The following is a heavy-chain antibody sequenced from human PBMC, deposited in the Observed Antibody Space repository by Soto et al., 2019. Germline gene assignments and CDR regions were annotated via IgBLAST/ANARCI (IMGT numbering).Heavy chain of an antibody. CDR1: GYTFTSYG. CDR3: ARNPYSCYDSWDRINYYYYAMDV. CDR2: ISAYNGNT. Sequence: QVQLVQSGAEVKKPGASVKVSCKTSGYTFTSYGISWVRQAPGQGLEWMGWISAYNGNTNYAQKLQGRVTMTTDTSTSTAYMELRSLRSDDTAVYYCARNPYSCYDSWDRINYYYYAMDVWGQGTTVTVSS. V-gene: IGHV1-18*01. D-gene: IGHD5-12*01. J-gene: IGHJ6*02.